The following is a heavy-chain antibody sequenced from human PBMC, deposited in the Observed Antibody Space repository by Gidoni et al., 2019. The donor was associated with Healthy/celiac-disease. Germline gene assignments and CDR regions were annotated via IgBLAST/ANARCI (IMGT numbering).Heavy chain of an antibody. V-gene: IGHV3-11*05. CDR2: ISSSSSYT. J-gene: IGHJ3*02. D-gene: IGHD2-21*02. CDR3: ARHTYCGGDCYAENDAFDI. Sequence: QVQLVESGGGLVKTGGSLRLSCAASGFTFSDSYIGWIRQAPGKGLEWVSYISSSSSYTNYADSVKGRFTISRDNAKNSLYLQMNSLRAEDTAVYYCARHTYCGGDCYAENDAFDIWGQGTMVTVSS. CDR1: GFTFSDSY.